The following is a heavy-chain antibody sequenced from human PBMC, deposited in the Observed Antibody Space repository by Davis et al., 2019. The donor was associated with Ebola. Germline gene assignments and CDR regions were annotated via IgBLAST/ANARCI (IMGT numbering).Heavy chain of an antibody. J-gene: IGHJ4*02. Sequence: PGGSLRLSCAASGFTFSNYTMNWVSQAPEKGLKWVSSISSSSNYIYYADSVKGRFTISRDNAKNSLYLQMNSLRAEDTAVYYCARTYGDYEVDYWGQGTLVTVSS. CDR1: GFTFSNYT. CDR2: ISSSSNYI. V-gene: IGHV3-21*01. CDR3: ARTYGDYEVDY. D-gene: IGHD4-17*01.